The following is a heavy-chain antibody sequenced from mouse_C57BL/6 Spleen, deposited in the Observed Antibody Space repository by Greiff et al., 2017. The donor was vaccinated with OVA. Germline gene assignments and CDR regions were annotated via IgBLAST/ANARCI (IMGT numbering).Heavy chain of an antibody. CDR1: GYTFTDYY. CDR3: ASAEYDAYDFDY. V-gene: IGHV1-77*01. Sequence: VQLQQSGPELVKPGASVTLSCKASGYTFTDYYMNWVKQRPGQSLEWIGKINPSSGSTNYNEKFKGKATLTVAKSSSTAYMQLSSLTSEDSAVYYCASAEYDAYDFDYWGQGTTVTVSS. J-gene: IGHJ2*01. CDR2: INPSSGST. D-gene: IGHD2-4*01.